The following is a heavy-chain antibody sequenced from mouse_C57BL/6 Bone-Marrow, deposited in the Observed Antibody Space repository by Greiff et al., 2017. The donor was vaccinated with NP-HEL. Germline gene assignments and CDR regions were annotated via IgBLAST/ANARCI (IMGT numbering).Heavy chain of an antibody. D-gene: IGHD2-4*01. Sequence: VQLQESGSELRSPGSSVKLSCKDFDSEVFPIAYMSWVRQKPGHGFEWIGGILPSIGRTIYGEKFEDKATLDADTLSNTAYLELNSLTSEDSAIYYCARKGNDYDWYFDVWGTGTTVTVSS. CDR2: ILPSIGRT. CDR1: DSEVFPIAY. V-gene: IGHV15-2*01. J-gene: IGHJ1*03. CDR3: ARKGNDYDWYFDV.